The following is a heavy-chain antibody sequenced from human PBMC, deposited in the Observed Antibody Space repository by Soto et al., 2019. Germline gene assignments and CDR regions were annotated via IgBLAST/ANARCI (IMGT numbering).Heavy chain of an antibody. V-gene: IGHV4-4*02. CDR2: IYHSGAT. D-gene: IGHD2-15*01. J-gene: IGHJ4*02. CDR3: ARAVGYCSGGSCHGIDY. Sequence: QVQLQESGPGLVRPSGTLALTCAVSGGSISSSNWWNWVRQPPGKGLEWIGEIYHSGATNYNPSLKSRVTITVDKSKNQFSLKLSSVTAAETAVYYCARAVGYCSGGSCHGIDYWGQGTLVTVSS. CDR1: GGSISSSNW.